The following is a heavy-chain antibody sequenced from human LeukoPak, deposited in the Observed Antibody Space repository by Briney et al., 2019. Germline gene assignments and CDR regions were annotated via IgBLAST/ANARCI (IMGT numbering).Heavy chain of an antibody. CDR3: TRDKNDSSGYYYGY. CDR1: GFNVSSYS. V-gene: IGHV3-48*01. J-gene: IGHJ4*02. Sequence: GGSLRLSCAASGFNVSSYSMNWVRQAPGKGLEWVSYISSSSTTIYYADSVKGRFTISRDNAKNSLYLQMNSLRAEDTAVYYCTRDKNDSSGYYYGYWGQGTLVTVSS. D-gene: IGHD3-22*01. CDR2: ISSSSTTI.